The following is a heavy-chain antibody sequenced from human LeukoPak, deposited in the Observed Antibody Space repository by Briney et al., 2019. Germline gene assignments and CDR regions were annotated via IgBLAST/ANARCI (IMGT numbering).Heavy chain of an antibody. Sequence: PSETLSLTCTVSGYSISSGYYWGWIRQPPGKGLEWIGSIYHSGSTYYNRSLKSRVTISVDTSKNQFSLKLSSVTAADTAVYYCARVYYSSSYDYWYFDLWGRGTLVTVSS. CDR1: GYSISSGYY. V-gene: IGHV4-38-2*02. D-gene: IGHD6-13*01. CDR2: IYHSGST. CDR3: ARVYYSSSYDYWYFDL. J-gene: IGHJ2*01.